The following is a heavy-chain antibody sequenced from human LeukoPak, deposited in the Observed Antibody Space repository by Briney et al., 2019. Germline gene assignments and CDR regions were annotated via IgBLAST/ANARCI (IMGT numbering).Heavy chain of an antibody. CDR1: GFTFSSYT. D-gene: IGHD3-10*01. Sequence: PGRSLRLSCAASGFTFSSYTMHWVRQAPGKGLEWVAVISYDGNNKYYADSVKGRFSISRDDSENTLYLQVNSLRAEDTAVYYCATGRYYSGSRTSYEGFHYWGQGTLVTVSS. CDR2: ISYDGNNK. CDR3: ATGRYYSGSRTSYEGFHY. J-gene: IGHJ4*02. V-gene: IGHV3-30-3*01.